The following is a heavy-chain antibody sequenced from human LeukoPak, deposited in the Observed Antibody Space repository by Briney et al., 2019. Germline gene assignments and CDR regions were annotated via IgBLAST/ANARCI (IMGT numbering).Heavy chain of an antibody. CDR1: GGTFSSYA. J-gene: IGHJ4*02. CDR3: AGSRNQLLYFDY. CDR2: IIPIFGTA. D-gene: IGHD2-2*01. Sequence: SVKVSCKASGGTFSSYAISWVRQAPGQGLEWMGGIIPIFGTANYAQKFQGRVTITTDESTSTAYMELSSLRSEDTAVYYCAGSRNQLLYFDYWGQGTLVTVSS. V-gene: IGHV1-69*05.